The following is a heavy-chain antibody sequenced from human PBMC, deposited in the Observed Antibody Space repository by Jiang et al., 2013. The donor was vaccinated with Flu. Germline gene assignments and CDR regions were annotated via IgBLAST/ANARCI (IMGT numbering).Heavy chain of an antibody. CDR1: GGSISPYY. CDR2: IFYNGDT. CDR3: ARDRPVGSGYYGMDV. Sequence: GSGLVKPSETLSLTCIVSGGSISPYYWSWIRQPPGEDLEWIGYIFYNGDTNYNPSLKSRVTISVDTSKNQFSLKLTSVTAADTARYYCARDRPVGSGYYGMDVWGQGTTGHRLL. D-gene: IGHD4-23*01. J-gene: IGHJ6*02. V-gene: IGHV4-59*01.